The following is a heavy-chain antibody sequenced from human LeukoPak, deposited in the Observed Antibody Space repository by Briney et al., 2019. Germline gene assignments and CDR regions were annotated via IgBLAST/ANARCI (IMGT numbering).Heavy chain of an antibody. D-gene: IGHD2-15*01. J-gene: IGHJ5*02. Sequence: GGSLRLSCAASGFTFSSYSMNWVRQAPGKGLEWVSSISSSSSYIYYADSVKGRFTISRDNAKNSLYLQMNSLRAEDTAVYYCARDWGPRGYCSGGSCYSRPNWFDPWGQGTLVTVSS. CDR2: ISSSSSYI. CDR1: GFTFSSYS. V-gene: IGHV3-21*01. CDR3: ARDWGPRGYCSGGSCYSRPNWFDP.